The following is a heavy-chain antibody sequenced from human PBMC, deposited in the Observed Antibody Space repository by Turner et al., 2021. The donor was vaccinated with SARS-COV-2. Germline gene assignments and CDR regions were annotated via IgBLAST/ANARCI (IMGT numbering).Heavy chain of an antibody. Sequence: EEQLVESGGGLVKPGGSSRLSCSASEFTFGSYIMNWVRQAPGKGLEWVSAISSSSSYIYYADSVKGRFTISRDNAKDSLYLQMNSLRAEDTAVYYCARGSPGEDFYYYGMGVWGQGTTVTVSS. D-gene: IGHD1-1*01. V-gene: IGHV3-21*01. CDR3: ARGSPGEDFYYYGMGV. CDR1: EFTFGSYI. J-gene: IGHJ6*02. CDR2: ISSSSSYI.